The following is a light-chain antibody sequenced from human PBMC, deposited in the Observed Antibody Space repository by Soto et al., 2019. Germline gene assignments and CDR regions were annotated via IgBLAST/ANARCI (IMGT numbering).Light chain of an antibody. J-gene: IGKJ1*01. V-gene: IGKV3-15*01. CDR1: QSVSSN. Sequence: EIVMTQSPATLSVSPGERATLSCRASQSVSSNLAWYQQKPGQAPRLLIYGASTRATGIPARFSGSGSGTEFTLTISSLQSADFAFYYCQQYNNWPPVFGQGTKVEIK. CDR2: GAS. CDR3: QQYNNWPPV.